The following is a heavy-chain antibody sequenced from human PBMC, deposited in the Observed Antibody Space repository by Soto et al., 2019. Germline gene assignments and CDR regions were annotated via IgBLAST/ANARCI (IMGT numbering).Heavy chain of an antibody. D-gene: IGHD3-22*01. CDR1: GHTLINYY. J-gene: IGHJ4*02. V-gene: IGHV1-46*01. CDR3: AINYYDSSGYLY. Sequence: QVQLVQSGAEVKKPGASVKVSCKTSGHTLINYYMHWVRQAPGQGLDWLGKIDPSGNGTSYAERFQGRITLTSDTSTKTVYVELSSLRSEYTAIYYCAINYYDSSGYLYWGQGTLVTVSS. CDR2: IDPSGNGT.